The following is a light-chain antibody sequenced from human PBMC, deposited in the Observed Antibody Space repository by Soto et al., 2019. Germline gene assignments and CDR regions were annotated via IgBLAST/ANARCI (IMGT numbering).Light chain of an antibody. CDR2: DAS. CDR1: QSVSSY. J-gene: IGKJ4*01. CDR3: QQRSNWPPVFT. Sequence: EIVLTQSPATLSLSPGERATLSCRASQSVSSYLAWYQQKPGQAPGLLIYDASDRATGIPARFSGSGSGTDFTLTISSLEPEDFAVYYWQQRSNWPPVFTFGGGTKVEIK. V-gene: IGKV3-11*01.